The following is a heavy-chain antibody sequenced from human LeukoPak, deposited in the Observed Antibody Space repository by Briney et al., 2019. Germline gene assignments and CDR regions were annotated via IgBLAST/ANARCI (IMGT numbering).Heavy chain of an antibody. CDR2: IYYSGGT. D-gene: IGHD3-9*01. V-gene: IGHV4-59*08. CDR3: ARHYRGYAILTGGRLLDV. J-gene: IGHJ6*04. CDR1: GGSISSFY. Sequence: SETLSLTCTVSGGSISSFYRSWIRQPPGKGLEWIGYIYYSGGTNYSPSLKSRVTISLDTSKNKFSFMVSSVIAADTAVYYCARHYRGYAILTGGRLLDVWGKGTTVTVSS.